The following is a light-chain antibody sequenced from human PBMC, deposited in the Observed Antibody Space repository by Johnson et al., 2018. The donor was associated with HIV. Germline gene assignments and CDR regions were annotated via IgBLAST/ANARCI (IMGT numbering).Light chain of an antibody. CDR3: GTWANSLSTGCV. V-gene: IGLV1-51*02. CDR2: ENN. Sequence: QSVLTQPPSVSAAPGQKVTISCSGSSSNIGNNYVSWYQQLPGTAPKLLIYENNKRPTGIPDRFTGSKSGTSATLGITGLQTGDEADYYCGTWANSLSTGCVFGTGTKVTVL. J-gene: IGLJ1*01. CDR1: SSNIGNNY.